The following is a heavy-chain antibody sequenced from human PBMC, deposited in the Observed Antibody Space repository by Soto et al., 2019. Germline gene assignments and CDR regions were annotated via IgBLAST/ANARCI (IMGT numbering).Heavy chain of an antibody. CDR2: INPNSGGT. J-gene: IGHJ3*02. D-gene: IGHD2-2*01. V-gene: IGHV1-2*04. CDR1: GYTFTGYY. CDR3: ARAPSPARDAFDI. Sequence: ASVKVSCKASGYTFTGYYMHWVRQAPGQGLEWMGWINPNSGGTNYAQKFQGWVTTTRDTSISTAYMELSRLRSDDTAVYYCARAPSPARDAFDIWGQGTMVTVSS.